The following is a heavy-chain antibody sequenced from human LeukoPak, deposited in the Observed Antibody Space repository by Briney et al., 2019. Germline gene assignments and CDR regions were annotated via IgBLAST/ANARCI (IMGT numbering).Heavy chain of an antibody. V-gene: IGHV3-23*01. CDR1: GFTFSTFA. CDR3: ATYRQVLLPFES. J-gene: IGHJ4*02. D-gene: IGHD2-8*02. Sequence: GGSLRLSCAASGFTFSTFAMIWVRQPPGKGLEWVSSIFPSGGEIHYADSVRGRFTISRDNSKSTLSLQMNSLRAEDTAIYYCATYRQVLLPFESWGQGILVTVSS. CDR2: IFPSGGEI.